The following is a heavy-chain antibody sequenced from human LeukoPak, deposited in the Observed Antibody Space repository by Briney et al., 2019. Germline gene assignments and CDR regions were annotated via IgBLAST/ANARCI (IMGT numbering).Heavy chain of an antibody. V-gene: IGHV3-23*01. J-gene: IGHJ4*02. Sequence: GGSLRLSCAASGFIFSSYVMSWVRQAPGKGLEWVSGIGGSGGRTYYADSVKGRFTLSRDNSKDTVYLQMNSLRAEDTAVYYCAKNNGGGATTLDYWGQGTLVTVSS. CDR2: IGGSGGRT. CDR3: AKNNGGGATTLDY. D-gene: IGHD1-26*01. CDR1: GFIFSSYV.